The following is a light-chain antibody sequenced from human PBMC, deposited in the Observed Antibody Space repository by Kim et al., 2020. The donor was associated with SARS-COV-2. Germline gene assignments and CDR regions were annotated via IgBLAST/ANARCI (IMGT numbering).Light chain of an antibody. CDR2: DVS. J-gene: IGLJ1*01. Sequence: ITVSCSGTSSDIGSYNYVSWYQQHPGKAPKLIIFDVSSRPSGVSNRFSGSKSGNTASLTISGLQAEDDGDYYCSSYRGGGSTIYVFGTGTKVTVL. V-gene: IGLV2-14*03. CDR1: SSDIGSYNY. CDR3: SSYRGGGSTIYV.